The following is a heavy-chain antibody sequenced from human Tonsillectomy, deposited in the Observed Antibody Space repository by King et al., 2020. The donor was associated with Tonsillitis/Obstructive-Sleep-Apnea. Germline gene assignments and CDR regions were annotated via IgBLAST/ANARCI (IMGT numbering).Heavy chain of an antibody. D-gene: IGHD3-9*01. CDR1: GFIFSNAW. J-gene: IGHJ3*01. V-gene: IGHV3-15*01. Sequence: VQLVESGGGLVKPGGSLRLSCAASGFIFSNAWMTWVRQAPGKGLEWVGRIQSKSDGGAADYGAPVKGRFTISRDDSKKMLFLQMNSLNTEDTAVYYCPTYQAATGFSVDPFDLWGQGTMVTVSS. CDR2: IQSKSDGGAA. CDR3: PTYQAATGFSVDPFDL.